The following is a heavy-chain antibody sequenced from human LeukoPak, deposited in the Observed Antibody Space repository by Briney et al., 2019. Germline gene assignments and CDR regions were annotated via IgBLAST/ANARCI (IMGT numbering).Heavy chain of an antibody. D-gene: IGHD3-22*01. Sequence: SETLSLTCTVSGGSISSSSYYWGWIRQPPGKGLEWIGSIYYSGSTYYNPSLKSRVTISVDTSKNQFSLKLSSVTAADTAVYYCARDITSSGYYYRINNWFDPWGQGTLVTVSS. CDR3: ARDITSSGYYYRINNWFDP. V-gene: IGHV4-39*07. J-gene: IGHJ5*02. CDR1: GGSISSSSYY. CDR2: IYYSGST.